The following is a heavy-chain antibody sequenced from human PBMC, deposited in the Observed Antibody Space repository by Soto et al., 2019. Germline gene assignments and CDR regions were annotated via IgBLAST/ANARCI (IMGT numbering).Heavy chain of an antibody. V-gene: IGHV2-5*02. Sequence: QITLKESGPTVVKPTQTLTLTCTFSGFSLGSSGVGVGWSRQPPGKALEWLALIYWDDDKRYSPTLKSRLTITKDTSKKQVVLTMTNMDPVDTATYYCAHGTEKFDPWGQGTLVTVSS. CDR1: GFSLGSSGVG. CDR3: AHGTEKFDP. CDR2: IYWDDDK. J-gene: IGHJ5*02.